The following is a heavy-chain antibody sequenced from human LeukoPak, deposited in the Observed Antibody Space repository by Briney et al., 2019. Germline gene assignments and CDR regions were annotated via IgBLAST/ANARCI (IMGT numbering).Heavy chain of an antibody. CDR2: IYYSGST. Sequence: SETLSLTCTVSGGSISSSSYYWSWIRQHPGKGLEWIGYIYYSGSTYYNPSLKSRVTMSVDTSKNQFSLKLSSVTAADTAVYYCARDYYDSSGFYVPPHWGQGTLVTVSS. D-gene: IGHD3-22*01. CDR1: GGSISSSSYY. V-gene: IGHV4-31*03. CDR3: ARDYYDSSGFYVPPH. J-gene: IGHJ4*02.